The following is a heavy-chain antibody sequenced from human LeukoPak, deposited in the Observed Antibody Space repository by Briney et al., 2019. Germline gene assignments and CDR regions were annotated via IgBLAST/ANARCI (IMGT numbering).Heavy chain of an antibody. CDR1: SGSSSSSNYY. CDR3: ARTIAAAGTCYFDY. D-gene: IGHD6-13*01. Sequence: TLSLTCTVSSGSSSSSNYYWSWIRQPAGKGLEWIGRISTIGITNYNPSLKSRVTISVDTSKNQFSLKLSSVTAADTAVYYCARTIAAAGTCYFDYWGQGTLVTVSS. J-gene: IGHJ4*02. CDR2: ISTIGIT. V-gene: IGHV4-61*02.